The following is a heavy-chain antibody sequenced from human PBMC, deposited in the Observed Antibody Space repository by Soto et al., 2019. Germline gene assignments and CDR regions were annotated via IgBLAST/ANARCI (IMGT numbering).Heavy chain of an antibody. CDR2: ISYDGSVQ. CDR3: ARELNWNYICDH. Sequence: QVQLVESGGGVVQPGTSLRLSCAASGFTFSNYGLHWVRQAPGKGLEWVAVISYDGSVQYYADSVKARFTISRDNSKNTHYLQMNSLRPEDSATYYCARELNWNYICDHWGQGTLVTVSS. CDR1: GFTFSNYG. D-gene: IGHD1-7*01. J-gene: IGHJ4*02. V-gene: IGHV3-30-3*01.